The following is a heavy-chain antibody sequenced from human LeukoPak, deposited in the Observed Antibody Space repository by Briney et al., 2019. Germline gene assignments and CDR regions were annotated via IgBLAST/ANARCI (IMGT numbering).Heavy chain of an antibody. CDR3: ARDQDSSGRYDAFDI. V-gene: IGHV3-20*01. Sequence: GGTLRLSCAASGFTFDDYGMSWVRQAPGKGLEWVSGINWNGGSTGYADSVKGRFTISRDNAKNSLYLQMNGLRAEDTALYHCARDQDSSGRYDAFDIWGQGTMVTVSS. J-gene: IGHJ3*02. CDR1: GFTFDDYG. CDR2: INWNGGST. D-gene: IGHD3-22*01.